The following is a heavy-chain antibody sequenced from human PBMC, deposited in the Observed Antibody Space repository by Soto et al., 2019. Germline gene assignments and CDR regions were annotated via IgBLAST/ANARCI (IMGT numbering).Heavy chain of an antibody. V-gene: IGHV3-30*18. CDR3: AKNPPDYGDYLFDY. D-gene: IGHD4-17*01. Sequence: PGGSLRLSCAASGFTFSSYGMHWVRQAPGKGLEWVAVISYDGSNKYYADSVKGRFTISRDNSKNTLYLQMNSLRAEDTAVYYCAKNPPDYGDYLFDYWGQGTLVTVSS. CDR1: GFTFSSYG. J-gene: IGHJ4*02. CDR2: ISYDGSNK.